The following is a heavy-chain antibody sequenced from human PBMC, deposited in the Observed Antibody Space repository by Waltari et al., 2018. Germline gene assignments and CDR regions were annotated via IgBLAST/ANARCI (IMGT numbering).Heavy chain of an antibody. Sequence: EVLLVESGGGLVQPGGSLGLSCKASGFSCGDYWMTWVRQAPGKGLEWVANIKRDGREKYYVDSVKGRFSISRDNSEKSLYLQMDNLRPEDTAVYYCARDHEYIADYWGQGTLVTVSS. D-gene: IGHD3-16*02. J-gene: IGHJ4*02. V-gene: IGHV3-7*01. CDR1: GFSCGDYW. CDR2: IKRDGREK. CDR3: ARDHEYIADY.